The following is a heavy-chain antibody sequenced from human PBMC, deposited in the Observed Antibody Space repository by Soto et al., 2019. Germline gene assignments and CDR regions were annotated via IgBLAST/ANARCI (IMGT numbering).Heavy chain of an antibody. Sequence: GGSLRLSCAASGFTFSSYAMHWVRQAPGKGLEWVAVISYDGSNKYYADSVKGRFTISRDNSKNTLYLQMNSLRAEDTAVYYCARGGVADHYYYYGMDVCGQGTTVTVSS. D-gene: IGHD6-13*01. CDR2: ISYDGSNK. CDR3: ARGGVADHYYYYGMDV. CDR1: GFTFSSYA. V-gene: IGHV3-30-3*01. J-gene: IGHJ6*02.